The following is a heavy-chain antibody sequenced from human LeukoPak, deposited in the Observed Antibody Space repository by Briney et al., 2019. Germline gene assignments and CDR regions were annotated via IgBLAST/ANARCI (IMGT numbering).Heavy chain of an antibody. CDR2: IYPGDSDT. CDR3: ARRGEAMDPFDY. J-gene: IGHJ4*02. Sequence: GESLKISCRDSGYSFASYWIGWVRQMPGKGLEWMGIIYPGDSDTRYSPSFQGQVTISADKSINTAYLQWSSLKASDTAIYYCARRGEAMDPFDYWGQGTLVTVSS. D-gene: IGHD5-18*01. V-gene: IGHV5-51*01. CDR1: GYSFASYW.